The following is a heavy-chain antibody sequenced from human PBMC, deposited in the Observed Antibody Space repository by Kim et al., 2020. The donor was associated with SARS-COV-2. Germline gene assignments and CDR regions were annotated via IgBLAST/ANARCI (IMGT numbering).Heavy chain of an antibody. CDR3: ATVGRGY. Sequence: GGSLRLSCVASGFTFNNAWMGWVRQAPGRGLEWVGRIKRKTEGATTDYAAAVKDRFTISRDDSKNSLYLQMNSLKIEDTAVYYCATVGRGYWGQGNMV. J-gene: IGHJ4*02. CDR1: GFTFNNAW. V-gene: IGHV3-15*01. CDR2: IKRKTEGATT.